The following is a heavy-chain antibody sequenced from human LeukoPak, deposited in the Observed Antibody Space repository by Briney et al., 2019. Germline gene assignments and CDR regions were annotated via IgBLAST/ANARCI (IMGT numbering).Heavy chain of an antibody. Sequence: ASVKVSCKASGYTFTNYYMYWVRQAPGQGLEWMGIINPSGGSTSYAQKFQGRVTMTRDTSTTTVYMELSSLRSEDTAVYYCARGGVAVATLKTIGYWGQGTLVTVSS. CDR3: ARGGVAVATLKTIGY. V-gene: IGHV1-46*01. J-gene: IGHJ4*02. D-gene: IGHD6-19*01. CDR1: GYTFTNYY. CDR2: INPSGGST.